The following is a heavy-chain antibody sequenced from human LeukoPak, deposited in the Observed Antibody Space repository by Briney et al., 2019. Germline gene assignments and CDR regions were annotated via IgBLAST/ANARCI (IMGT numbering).Heavy chain of an antibody. J-gene: IGHJ5*02. Sequence: SETLSLTCAVYGGSFSSYYWSWIRQPPGKGLEWIGEINHSGSTNYNPSLKSRVTISVDTSKNQFSLKLSSVTAADTAVYYCARGKNYDFWSGYYSQVWFDPWGQGTLVTVSS. CDR1: GGSFSSYY. V-gene: IGHV4-34*01. CDR3: ARGKNYDFWSGYYSQVWFDP. CDR2: INHSGST. D-gene: IGHD3-3*01.